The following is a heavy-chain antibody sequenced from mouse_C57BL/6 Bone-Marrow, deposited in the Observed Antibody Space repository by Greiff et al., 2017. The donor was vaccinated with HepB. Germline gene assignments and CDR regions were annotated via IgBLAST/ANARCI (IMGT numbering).Heavy chain of an antibody. CDR1: GYTFTSYW. D-gene: IGHD1-1*01. CDR2: IHPNSGST. J-gene: IGHJ2*01. CDR3: AREGIYYYGSSHYYFDY. Sequence: VQLQQPGAELVKPRASVKLSCKASGYTFTSYWMHWVKQRPGQGLEWIGMIHPNSGSTNYNEKFKSKATLTVDKSSSTAYMQLSSLTSEDSAVYYCAREGIYYYGSSHYYFDYWGQGTTRTVSS. V-gene: IGHV1-64*01.